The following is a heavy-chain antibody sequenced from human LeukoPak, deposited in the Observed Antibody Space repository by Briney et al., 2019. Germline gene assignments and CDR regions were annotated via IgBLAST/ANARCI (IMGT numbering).Heavy chain of an antibody. CDR1: GYSFTSYW. Sequence: AESLKISCKGSGYSFTSYWIGWVRHMPGKGLEWMGIIYPGDSDTRYSPSFQGPLNISADKSIGTASLQWSSLKGSDTAMYYCARHFHREETSGGYFDLWGRGTLVTVSA. CDR2: IYPGDSDT. J-gene: IGHJ2*01. V-gene: IGHV5-51*01. CDR3: ARHFHREETSGGYFDL. D-gene: IGHD3-10*01.